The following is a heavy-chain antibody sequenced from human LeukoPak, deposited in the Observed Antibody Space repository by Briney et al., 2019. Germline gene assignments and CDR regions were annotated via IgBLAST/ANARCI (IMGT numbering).Heavy chain of an antibody. J-gene: IGHJ4*02. CDR1: GVTFSGYS. D-gene: IGHD3-22*01. V-gene: IGHV3-21*03. CDR3: TTVYDSSV. CDR2: ITATGLHI. Sequence: GGSLRLSCAGSGVTFSGYSMNWVRQAPGKGLEWVSAITATGLHIYYADSVKGRFTISRDNAKNSLYLQMNSLKTEDTAVYYCTTVYDSSVWGQGTLVTVSS.